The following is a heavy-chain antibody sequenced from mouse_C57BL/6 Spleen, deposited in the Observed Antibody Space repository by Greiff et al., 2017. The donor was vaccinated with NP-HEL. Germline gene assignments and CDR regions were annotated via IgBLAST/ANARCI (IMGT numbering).Heavy chain of an antibody. CDR1: GYTFTSYG. CDR2: IYPRNGNT. V-gene: IGHV1-81*01. J-gene: IGHJ2*01. Sequence: QVQLKDSGAELARPGASVKLSCKASGYTFTSYGISWVKQRTGQGLEWIGEIYPRNGNTYYNEKFKGKATLTADKSSSTAYMELRSLTSEDSAVYVCARRGNTENDFDYWGQSTTLTVSS. D-gene: IGHD2-1*01. CDR3: ARRGNTENDFDY.